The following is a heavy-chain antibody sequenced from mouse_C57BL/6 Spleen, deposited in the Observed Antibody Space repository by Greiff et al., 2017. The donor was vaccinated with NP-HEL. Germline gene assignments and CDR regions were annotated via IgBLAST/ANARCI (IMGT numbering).Heavy chain of an antibody. J-gene: IGHJ2*01. CDR2: IRNTANGYTT. V-gene: IGHV7-3*01. CDR1: GFTFTDYY. CDR3: ARYKRNLDD. Sequence: EVQVVESGGGLVQPGGSLSLSCAASGFTFTDYYMSWVRQPPGKALEWLGFIRNTANGYTTEYSASVTGRFTISRDNSQSSLYLQMNARRAEDSATYYCARYKRNLDDWGQGTTLTASS.